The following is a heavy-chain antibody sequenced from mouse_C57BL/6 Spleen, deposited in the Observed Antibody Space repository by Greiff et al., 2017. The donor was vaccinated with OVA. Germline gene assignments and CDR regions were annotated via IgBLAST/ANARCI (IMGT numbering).Heavy chain of an antibody. CDR3: ERRGWGGGYFDV. J-gene: IGHJ1*03. CDR2: ISRGSSAI. Sequence: EVQGVQPGGGLVKPGGSLKLSCAASGFTFSDYGMHWVRQAPEQGLEWVAYISRGSSAIYYADTVKGRFTISRDNAKNTLFLQMTSLGSEDTAMYYCERRGWGGGYFDVWGTGTTVTVSS. V-gene: IGHV5-17*01. CDR1: GFTFSDYG. D-gene: IGHD1-2*01.